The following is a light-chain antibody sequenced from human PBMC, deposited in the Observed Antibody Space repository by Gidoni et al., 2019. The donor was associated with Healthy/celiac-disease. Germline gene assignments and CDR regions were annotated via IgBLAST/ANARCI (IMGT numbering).Light chain of an antibody. CDR2: AES. CDR3: RQSYNTPPLT. J-gene: IGKJ4*01. V-gene: IGKV1-39*01. CDR1: QSISSY. Sequence: DIQMTPSPPSLSVPVGDRATITCRASQSISSYLYWYQQKPGKAPKLLIYAESSLQSGVASRFSGSGSGADFTLTISSLRPEDFATYYCRQSYNTPPLTFGEGTKVEIK.